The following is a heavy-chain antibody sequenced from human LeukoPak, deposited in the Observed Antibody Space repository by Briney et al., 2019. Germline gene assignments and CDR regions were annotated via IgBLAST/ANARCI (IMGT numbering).Heavy chain of an antibody. J-gene: IGHJ4*02. CDR3: ARVEDSSSWSFDY. CDR2: IIPIFGTA. Sequence: SVKVSCKASGGTFSSYAISWVRQAPGQGLEWMGGIIPIFGTANYAQKFQGRVTITTDESTSTAYMELSSLRSEDTAVYYCARVEDSSSWSFDYWGQGTLVTVSS. D-gene: IGHD6-13*01. CDR1: GGTFSSYA. V-gene: IGHV1-69*05.